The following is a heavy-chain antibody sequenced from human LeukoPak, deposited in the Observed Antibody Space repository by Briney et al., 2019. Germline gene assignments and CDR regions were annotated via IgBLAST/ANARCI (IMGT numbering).Heavy chain of an antibody. CDR3: ARAMYYYDSSGYYGLDY. J-gene: IGHJ4*02. D-gene: IGHD3-22*01. Sequence: GGSLRLSCAASGLTVSSSYMSWVRQAPGKGLEWVSAISGSGGITYYADSVKGRFTISRDNSKNTLYLQMNSLRAEDTAVYYCARAMYYYDSSGYYGLDYWGQGTLVTVSS. V-gene: IGHV3-23*01. CDR2: ISGSGGIT. CDR1: GLTVSSSY.